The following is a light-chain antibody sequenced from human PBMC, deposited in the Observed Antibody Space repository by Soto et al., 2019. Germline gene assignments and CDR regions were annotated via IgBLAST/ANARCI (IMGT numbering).Light chain of an antibody. J-gene: IGLJ1*01. Sequence: QSVLTQPPSLSAAPGQTVTIYYSGSRSNIGNNDVSWYQQFPGAAPKLLIYDSNKRPSGIPERFSAPKSGTSATLGITGLRTGDEADYYCGAWDGSLELYLFGTGTRSPS. CDR2: DSN. CDR1: RSNIGNND. V-gene: IGLV1-51*01. CDR3: GAWDGSLELYL.